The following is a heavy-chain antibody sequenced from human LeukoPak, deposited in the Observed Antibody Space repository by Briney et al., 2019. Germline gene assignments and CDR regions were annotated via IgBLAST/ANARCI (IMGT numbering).Heavy chain of an antibody. D-gene: IGHD3-3*01. CDR2: ISAYNGNT. J-gene: IGHJ6*02. V-gene: IGHV1-18*01. CDR3: AREKHYDFWSGYNYYYYGMDV. CDR1: GYTFTSYG. Sequence: ASVKVSCKASGYTFTSYGISWVRQAPGQGLEWMGWISAYNGNTNYAQKLQGRVTMTTDTSTSTGYMELRSLRSDDTAVYYCAREKHYDFWSGYNYYYYGMDVWGQGTTVTVSS.